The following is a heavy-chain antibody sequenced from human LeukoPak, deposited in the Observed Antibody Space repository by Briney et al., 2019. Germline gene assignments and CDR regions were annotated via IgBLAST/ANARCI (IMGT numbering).Heavy chain of an antibody. D-gene: IGHD6-13*01. J-gene: IGHJ6*03. V-gene: IGHV1-2*02. CDR3: ARVGYSSSSHYYYMDV. CDR1: GYTITGYY. Sequence: ASVKVSCKASGYTITGYYMHWVRQAPGKGLEWMGWINPNSGGTNYAQKFQGRVTMTRDTSISTAYMELSRLRSNDTAVYYCARVGYSSSSHYYYMDVWGKGTTVTVSS. CDR2: INPNSGGT.